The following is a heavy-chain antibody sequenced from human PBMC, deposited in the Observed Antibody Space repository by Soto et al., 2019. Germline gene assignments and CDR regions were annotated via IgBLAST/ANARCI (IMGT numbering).Heavy chain of an antibody. Sequence: QVQLQESGPGLVKPSETLSLTCTVSGGSISSYYWSWIRQPAGKGLQWIGRIYTSGSTNYNPSLKSRVTLSVYTSKNQFSLKLGSVTAADTAVYYCARHRGSGSYYYAFDIWGQGTMVTVSS. CDR2: IYTSGST. V-gene: IGHV4-4*07. J-gene: IGHJ3*02. CDR1: GGSISSYY. D-gene: IGHD1-26*01. CDR3: ARHRGSGSYYYAFDI.